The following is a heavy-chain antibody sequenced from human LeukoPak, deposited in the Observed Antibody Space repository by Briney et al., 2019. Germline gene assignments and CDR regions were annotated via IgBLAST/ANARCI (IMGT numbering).Heavy chain of an antibody. Sequence: SETLSLTCTVSGGSISSYFWSWIRQPPGKGLEWIGYIYYSVSTNYNPSLKSRVTISEDTSKNQFSLKLSSVTAADTAVYYCARHRCWSGYYTGCNWFDPWGQGTLVTVSS. V-gene: IGHV4-59*08. CDR3: ARHRCWSGYYTGCNWFDP. CDR2: IYYSVST. CDR1: GGSISSYF. D-gene: IGHD3-3*01. J-gene: IGHJ5*02.